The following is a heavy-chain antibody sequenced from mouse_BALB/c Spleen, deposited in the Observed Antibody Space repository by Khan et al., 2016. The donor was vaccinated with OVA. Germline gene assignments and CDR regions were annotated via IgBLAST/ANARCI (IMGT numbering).Heavy chain of an antibody. CDR2: INPGSGDT. V-gene: IGHV1-54*01. CDR3: ARGGYGSLAY. CDR1: GYAFNNYM. D-gene: IGHD1-1*02. Sequence: QVQLQQSGAELVRPGTSVKVSCKASGYAFNNYMIEWVKQRPGQGLEWIGVINPGSGDTKYNEKIKGKATLTADKSSNTAYMQLSSLTSDDSAFYFCARGGYGSLAYWGQGTLVTVSA. J-gene: IGHJ3*01.